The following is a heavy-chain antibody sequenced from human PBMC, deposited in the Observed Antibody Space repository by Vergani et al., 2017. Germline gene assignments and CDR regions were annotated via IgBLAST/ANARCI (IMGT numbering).Heavy chain of an antibody. D-gene: IGHD3-10*01. V-gene: IGHV3-23*01. CDR1: GFTFSNSA. J-gene: IGHJ4*02. CDR2: ISGPGLST. Sequence: EVHLLESGGGLVQSGGSLRLSCAASGFTFSNSAVSWVRQAPGRGLAWVSSISGPGLSTYYADSVKGRFSISRDNSKNTVFLQMHSLRAEDTAIYYCVSQAIRGVMADWGQGVLVTVSS. CDR3: VSQAIRGVMAD.